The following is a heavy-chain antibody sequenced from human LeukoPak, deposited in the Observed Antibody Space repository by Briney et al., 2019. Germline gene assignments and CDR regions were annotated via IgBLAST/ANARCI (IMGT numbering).Heavy chain of an antibody. Sequence: PGGSLRLSCAASGFTFSSYSMNWVRQAPGKGLEWVSSISSSSSYIYYADSVKGRFTIARDNAKNSLYLQMNSLRAEDTAVYYCARDVLLWFGETHWFDPWGQGTLVTVSS. CDR3: ARDVLLWFGETHWFDP. CDR1: GFTFSSYS. V-gene: IGHV3-21*01. CDR2: ISSSSSYI. D-gene: IGHD3-10*01. J-gene: IGHJ5*02.